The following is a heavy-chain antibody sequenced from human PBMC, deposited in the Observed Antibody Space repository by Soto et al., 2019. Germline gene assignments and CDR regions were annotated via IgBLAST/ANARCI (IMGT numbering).Heavy chain of an antibody. D-gene: IGHD4-17*01. V-gene: IGHV1-2*02. J-gene: IGHJ6*02. CDR3: ARGFYGDYVRSYYYGMDV. CDR2: INPNSGGT. CDR1: GYTFTGYY. Sequence: QVQLVQSGAEVKKPGASVKVSCKASGYTFTGYYMHWVRQAPGQGLEWMGWINPNSGGTNYAQKFQGGVTMTRDTAISTAYMELSRLRSDDTAVYYCARGFYGDYVRSYYYGMDVWGQGTTVTVSS.